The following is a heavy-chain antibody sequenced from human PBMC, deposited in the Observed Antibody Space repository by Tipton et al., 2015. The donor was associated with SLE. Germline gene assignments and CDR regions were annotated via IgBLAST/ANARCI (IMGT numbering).Heavy chain of an antibody. CDR2: INHSGST. J-gene: IGHJ4*02. CDR1: GYSISSDYY. V-gene: IGHV4-38-2*02. D-gene: IGHD4-23*01. CDR3: ARSDGGNFD. Sequence: TLSLTCTVSGYSISSDYYWTWIRQPPGKGLEWVGEINHSGSTSYNPSLKSRVTISVDTSKNQFSLKLSSVMAADTAVYYCARSDGGNFDWGQGTRVTVSS.